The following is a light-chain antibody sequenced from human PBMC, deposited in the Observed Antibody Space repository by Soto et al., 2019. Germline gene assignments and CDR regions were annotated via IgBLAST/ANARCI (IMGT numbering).Light chain of an antibody. J-gene: IGLJ2*01. CDR3: AACDDSLNGPV. CDR1: SSNIGSNT. Sequence: QSVLTQPPSASGTPGQRVTISCSGSSSNIGSNTVNWYQQLPGTAPKLLIYSNNQRPSGVPDRFSGSKSGTSASLAISGLQSEDEAVYYCAACDDSLNGPVFGGGTKLTVL. V-gene: IGLV1-44*01. CDR2: SNN.